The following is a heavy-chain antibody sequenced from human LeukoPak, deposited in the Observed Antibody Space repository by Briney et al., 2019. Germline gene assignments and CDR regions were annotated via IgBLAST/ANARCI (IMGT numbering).Heavy chain of an antibody. CDR3: ARSTERVRYSYGYRRVGFDY. D-gene: IGHD5-18*01. CDR2: INHSGST. CDR1: GGSISSSIYY. J-gene: IGHJ4*02. V-gene: IGHV4-39*07. Sequence: PSETLSLTCTVSGGSISSSIYYWGWIRQPPGKGLEWIGEINHSGSTNYNPSLKSRVTISVDTSKNQFSLKLSSVTAADTAVYYCARSTERVRYSYGYRRVGFDYWGQGTLVTVSP.